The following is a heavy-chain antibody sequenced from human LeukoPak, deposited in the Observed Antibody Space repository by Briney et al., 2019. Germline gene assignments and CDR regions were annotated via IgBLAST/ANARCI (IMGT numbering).Heavy chain of an antibody. Sequence: PGGSLRLSCAASGFTFSSYEMNWVRQAPGKGLEWVSYISSGSTIYDADSVKGRFTISRDNAKNSLYLQMNSLRAEDTAVYYCARESIAVAEAPFDYWGQGTLVTVSS. D-gene: IGHD6-19*01. CDR1: GFTFSSYE. CDR2: ISSGSTI. V-gene: IGHV3-48*03. CDR3: ARESIAVAEAPFDY. J-gene: IGHJ4*02.